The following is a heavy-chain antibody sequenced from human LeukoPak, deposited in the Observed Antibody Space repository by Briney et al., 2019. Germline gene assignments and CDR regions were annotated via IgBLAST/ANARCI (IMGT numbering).Heavy chain of an antibody. Sequence: GGSLRLSCAASGFTFSSYAMSWGRQAPGKGLEWVSAISGSGGSTYYADSVKGRFTISRDNSKNTLYLQMNSLRAEDTAVYYCAGLVDTAMVPFDYWGQGTLVTVSS. CDR2: ISGSGGST. J-gene: IGHJ4*02. CDR1: GFTFSSYA. D-gene: IGHD5-18*01. CDR3: AGLVDTAMVPFDY. V-gene: IGHV3-23*01.